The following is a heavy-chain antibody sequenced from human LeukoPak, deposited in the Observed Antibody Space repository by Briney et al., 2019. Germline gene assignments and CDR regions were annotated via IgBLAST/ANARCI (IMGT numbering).Heavy chain of an antibody. J-gene: IGHJ5*02. D-gene: IGHD3-10*01. CDR2: IISIFGTA. CDR3: ARLLTMVRGVIITGWFDP. Sequence: SVEVSCKASGYTFTSYGISWVRQAPGQGLEWMGGIISIFGTANYAQKFQGRVTITTDESTSTAYMELSSLRSEDTAVYYCARLLTMVRGVIITGWFDPWGQGTLVTVSS. V-gene: IGHV1-69*05. CDR1: GYTFTSYG.